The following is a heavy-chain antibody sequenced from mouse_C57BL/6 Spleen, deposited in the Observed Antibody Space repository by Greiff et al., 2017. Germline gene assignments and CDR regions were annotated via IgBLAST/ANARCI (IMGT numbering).Heavy chain of an antibody. CDR3: TRDDGNYFDY. D-gene: IGHD2-3*01. V-gene: IGHV5-9-1*02. J-gene: IGHJ2*01. CDR2: ISSGGDYI. CDR1: GFTFSSYA. Sequence: EVMLVESGEGLVKPGGSLKLSCAASGFTFSSYAMSWVRQTPEKRLEWVAYISSGGDYIYYADTVKGRFTISRDTSRNTLYLQMSSLKSEDTAMYYCTRDDGNYFDYWGQGTTLTVSS.